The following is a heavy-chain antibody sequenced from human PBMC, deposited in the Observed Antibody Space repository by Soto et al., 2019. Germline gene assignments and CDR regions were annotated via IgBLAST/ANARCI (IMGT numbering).Heavy chain of an antibody. CDR3: ARAKLVATMSIRYYFDY. J-gene: IGHJ4*02. D-gene: IGHD5-12*01. Sequence: QVQLVQSGAEVQKPGSSVKVSCKASGGTFSSYAISWVRQAPGQGLEWMGGIIPIFGTANYAQKFQGRVTITADESTSTAYMELSSLRSEDTAVYYCARAKLVATMSIRYYFDYWGQGTLVTVSS. CDR1: GGTFSSYA. V-gene: IGHV1-69*01. CDR2: IIPIFGTA.